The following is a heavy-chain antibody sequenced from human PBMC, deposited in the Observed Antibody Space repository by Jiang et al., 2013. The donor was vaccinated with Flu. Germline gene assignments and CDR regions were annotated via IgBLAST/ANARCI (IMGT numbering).Heavy chain of an antibody. CDR3: ARNLGYCSGGSCYYGMDV. Sequence: GPGLVKPSQTLSLTCTVSGGSISSDSYYWSWIRQPAGKGLEWIGRIYTSGSTNYNPSLKGRVTISVDTSKNQFSLKLSSVTAADTAVYYCARNLGYCSGGSCYYGMDVWGQGTTVTVSS. D-gene: IGHD2-15*01. CDR1: GGSISSDSYY. J-gene: IGHJ6*02. V-gene: IGHV4-61*02. CDR2: IYTSGST.